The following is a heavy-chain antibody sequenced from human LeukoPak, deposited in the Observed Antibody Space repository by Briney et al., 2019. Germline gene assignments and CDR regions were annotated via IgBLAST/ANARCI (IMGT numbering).Heavy chain of an antibody. CDR3: ARAFDASDYLSPVDY. CDR1: GYTFTSHG. V-gene: IGHV1-2*02. Sequence: ASVKVSCKASGYTFTSHGISWVRQAPGQGLEWMGWINPNSGGTNYAQQFQGRVTMTRDTSISTAYMELSRLRSDDTAVYYCARAFDASDYLSPVDYWGQGTLVTVSS. CDR2: INPNSGGT. D-gene: IGHD3-16*01. J-gene: IGHJ4*02.